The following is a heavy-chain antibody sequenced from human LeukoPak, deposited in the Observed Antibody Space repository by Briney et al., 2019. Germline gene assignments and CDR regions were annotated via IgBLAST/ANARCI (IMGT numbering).Heavy chain of an antibody. Sequence: ASVKVSCKASGYTFTSYGISWVRQGPGQGLEWMGWISAYHGNTNYAQKLQGRVTMTTDTSTSTAYMELRSLRSDDTAVYYCARVRCSSTSCPHPDYYYYGMDVWGQGTTVTVSS. CDR2: ISAYHGNT. CDR3: ARVRCSSTSCPHPDYYYYGMDV. CDR1: GYTFTSYG. D-gene: IGHD2-2*01. J-gene: IGHJ6*02. V-gene: IGHV1-18*01.